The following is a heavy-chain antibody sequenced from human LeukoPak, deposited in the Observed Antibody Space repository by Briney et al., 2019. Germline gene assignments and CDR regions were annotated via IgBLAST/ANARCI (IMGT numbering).Heavy chain of an antibody. J-gene: IGHJ3*02. V-gene: IGHV1-2*02. CDR2: INPNIGDT. Sequence: ASVNVSCKASGYTFTGYYMHWVRQAPGQGRGWMGWINPNIGDTKYAQKFQGRVTMTTDTSISTAYMHLSRLRSDDRAVNYGARDYDFWSGRDNDAFDIWGQGTMVTVSS. CDR3: ARDYDFWSGRDNDAFDI. CDR1: GYTFTGYY. D-gene: IGHD3-3*01.